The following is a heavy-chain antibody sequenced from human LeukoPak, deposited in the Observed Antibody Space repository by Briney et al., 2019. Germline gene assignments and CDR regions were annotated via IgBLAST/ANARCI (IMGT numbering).Heavy chain of an antibody. D-gene: IGHD3-3*01. CDR2: IKQDGSEK. J-gene: IGHJ4*02. CDR1: GSTFSSYW. V-gene: IGHV3-7*01. Sequence: PGGSLRLSCAASGSTFSSYWMSWVRQAPGKGLEWVANIKQDGSEKYYVDSVKGRFTISRDNAKNSLYLQMNSLRAEDTAVYYCARDTRFLEWLLSAFDYWGQGTLVTVSS. CDR3: ARDTRFLEWLLSAFDY.